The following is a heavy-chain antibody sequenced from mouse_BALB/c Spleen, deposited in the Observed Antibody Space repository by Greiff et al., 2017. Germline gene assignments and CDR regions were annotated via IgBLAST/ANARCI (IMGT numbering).Heavy chain of an antibody. Sequence: QVQLQQPGAELVRPGASVKLSCKASGYTFTSYWINWVKQRPGQGLEWIGNIYPSDSYTNYNQKFKDKATLTVDKSSSTAYMQLSSPTSEDSAVYYCTRSYSDYRGQGTTLTVSS. J-gene: IGHJ2*01. V-gene: IGHV1-69*02. CDR3: TRSYSDY. CDR1: GYTFTSYW. CDR2: IYPSDSYT.